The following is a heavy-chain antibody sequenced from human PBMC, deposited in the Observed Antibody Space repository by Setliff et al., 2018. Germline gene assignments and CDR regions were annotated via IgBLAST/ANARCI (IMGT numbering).Heavy chain of an antibody. CDR1: GFTFSDYY. J-gene: IGHJ6*03. V-gene: IGHV3-30*01. CDR3: ARSRYTSRWYEMSAMDV. CDR2: ITYDGSNK. Sequence: PGGSLRLSCAASGFTFSDYYMHWVRQAPGKGLEWVAVITYDGSNKFYADSVRGRFTISRDISKNTLYVQMNSLRPEDTAVYYCARSRYTSRWYEMSAMDVWGKGTTVTVSS. D-gene: IGHD6-13*01.